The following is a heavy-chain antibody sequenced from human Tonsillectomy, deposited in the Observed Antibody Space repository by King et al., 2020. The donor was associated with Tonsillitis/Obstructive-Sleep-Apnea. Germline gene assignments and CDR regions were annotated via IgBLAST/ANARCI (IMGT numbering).Heavy chain of an antibody. Sequence: VQLVESGGGVIQPGESLRLSCAASGFTVSSNYMTWVRRAPGKGLEWVSVIYSDGTTYYADSARGRLSISRDDSKNTLDFQKNSLRAEDTAVYYCARAAVVTSPWGQGALVTVSS. CDR3: ARAAVVTSP. CDR2: IYSDGTT. D-gene: IGHD4-11*01. CDR1: GFTVSSNY. J-gene: IGHJ5*02. V-gene: IGHV3-53*01.